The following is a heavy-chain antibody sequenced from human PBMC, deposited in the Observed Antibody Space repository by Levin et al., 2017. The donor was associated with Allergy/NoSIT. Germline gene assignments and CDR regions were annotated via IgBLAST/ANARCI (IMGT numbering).Heavy chain of an antibody. CDR1: GGSITTSHFY. Sequence: SQTLSLTCTVSGGSITTSHFYWGWIRQPPGRGLEWIGSMFYSGSTYYNPSLKSRVTMSVDTSNNQFSLKLTSVAAADTAVYYCATSPLGADYYDTSGYIYFDYWGQGSLVTVSS. J-gene: IGHJ4*02. CDR3: ATSPLGADYYDTSGYIYFDY. V-gene: IGHV4-39*01. D-gene: IGHD3-22*01. CDR2: MFYSGST.